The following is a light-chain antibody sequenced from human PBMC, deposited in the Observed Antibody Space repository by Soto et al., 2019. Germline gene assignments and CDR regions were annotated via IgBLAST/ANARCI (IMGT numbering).Light chain of an antibody. CDR1: SSDVGGYNY. Sequence: QSALTQPASVSGSPGQSITISCTGTSSDVGGYNYVSWYQQHPGKAPKLMIYDVSNRPSGVSNRFSGSKSGNTASLTISGLQAEDEAVDYCSSYTSSSTVVFGGGTKLTVL. CDR3: SSYTSSSTVV. CDR2: DVS. J-gene: IGLJ2*01. V-gene: IGLV2-14*01.